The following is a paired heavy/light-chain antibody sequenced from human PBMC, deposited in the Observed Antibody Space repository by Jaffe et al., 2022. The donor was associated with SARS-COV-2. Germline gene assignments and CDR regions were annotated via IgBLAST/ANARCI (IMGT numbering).Light chain of an antibody. Sequence: DIQLPQSPSFLSASVGDRVTITCRASQGVGNYLAWYQQKPGKAPKLLIFAASTLQSGVSSRFSGSGSGTEFTLTISSLQPEDVATYYCQQLNTFGQGTKLEIK. J-gene: IGKJ2*01. CDR1: QGVGNY. V-gene: IGKV1-9*01. CDR3: QQLNT. CDR2: AAS.
Heavy chain of an antibody. D-gene: IGHD2-2*03. CDR1: TFFSSYT. CDR3: ARPGGGYCSSTHCYSSYFDY. CDR2: ISDDGYYK. Sequence: QVQLVESGGGVVQPGRSLRLSCAASTFFSSYTMHWVRQAPGKGLEWVAAISDDGYYKYYADSVKGRFTISRDNSKNTLYLQMNSLTTEDTAVYYCARPGGGYCSSTHCYSSYFDYWGQGTLVSVSS. J-gene: IGHJ4*02. V-gene: IGHV3-30-3*01.